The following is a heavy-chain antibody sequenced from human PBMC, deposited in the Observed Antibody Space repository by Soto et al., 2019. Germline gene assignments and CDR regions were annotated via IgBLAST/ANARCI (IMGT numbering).Heavy chain of an antibody. Sequence: GGSLRLSCAASGFTFSSYAMSWVRQAPGKGLEWVSAISGSGGSTYYADSVKGRFTISRDNSKNTLYLQMNSLRAEDTAVYYCAKGLARRGYMITFGGVLDYWGQGTLVTVSS. CDR2: ISGSGGST. CDR3: AKGLARRGYMITFGGVLDY. D-gene: IGHD3-16*01. J-gene: IGHJ4*02. V-gene: IGHV3-23*01. CDR1: GFTFSSYA.